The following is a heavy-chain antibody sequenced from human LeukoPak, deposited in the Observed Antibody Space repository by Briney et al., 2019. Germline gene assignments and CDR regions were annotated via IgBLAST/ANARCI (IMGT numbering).Heavy chain of an antibody. CDR1: GYTFTGYY. CDR2: INPNSGGT. J-gene: IGHJ4*02. V-gene: IGHV1-2*02. CDR3: ARDGQQLVQSQIDY. Sequence: ASVKVSCKASGYTFTGYYMHWVRQAPGQGLEWMGWINPNSGGTNYAQKLQGRVTMTTDTSTSTAYMELRSLRSDDTAVYYCARDGQQLVQSQIDYWGQGTLVTVSS. D-gene: IGHD6-13*01.